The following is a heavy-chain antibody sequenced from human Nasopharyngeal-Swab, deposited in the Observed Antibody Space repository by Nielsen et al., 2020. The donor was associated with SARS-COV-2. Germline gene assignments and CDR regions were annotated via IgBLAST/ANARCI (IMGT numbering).Heavy chain of an antibody. Sequence: GGSLRLSCAASGFTFSSYSMNWVRQAPGKGLEWVSSISSSSSYIYYADSVKGRFTISRDNAKNSLYLQMNSPRAEDTAVYYCARVGDYGDYYYYGMDVWGQGTTVTVSS. CDR3: ARVGDYGDYYYYGMDV. CDR2: ISSSSSYI. J-gene: IGHJ6*02. CDR1: GFTFSSYS. V-gene: IGHV3-21*01. D-gene: IGHD4-17*01.